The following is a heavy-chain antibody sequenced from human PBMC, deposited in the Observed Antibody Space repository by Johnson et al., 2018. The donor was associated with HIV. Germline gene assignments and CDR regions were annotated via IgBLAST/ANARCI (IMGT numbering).Heavy chain of an antibody. CDR1: GFTFSSYG. J-gene: IGHJ3*01. CDR2: IWYDGTNK. D-gene: IGHD6-19*01. CDR3: AKIGQWRERLDAFDV. Sequence: QLVESGGGVVQPGRSLRLSCAASGFTFSSYGMHWVRQAPGKGLEWVAVIWYDGTNKSYAASMKGRFTISRDNSKNTLYLQMSSLRPEDTAVYYCAKIGQWRERLDAFDVWGQGTMVTVSS. V-gene: IGHV3-33*06.